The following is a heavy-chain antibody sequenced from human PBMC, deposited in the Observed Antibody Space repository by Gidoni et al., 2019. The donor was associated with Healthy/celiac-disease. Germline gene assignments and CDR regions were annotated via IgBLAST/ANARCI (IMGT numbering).Heavy chain of an antibody. D-gene: IGHD1-20*01. V-gene: IGHV1-2*06. J-gene: IGHJ4*02. CDR1: GYTFTGYY. CDR3: ARVLTGTTGNHDY. Sequence: QVQLVQSGAEVKKPGASVKVSCKASGYTFTGYYMHWVRQAPGPGLEWMGRINPNSGGTNYAQKFQGRVTMTRDTSISTAYMELSRLRSDDTAVYYCARVLTGTTGNHDYWGQGTLVTVSS. CDR2: INPNSGGT.